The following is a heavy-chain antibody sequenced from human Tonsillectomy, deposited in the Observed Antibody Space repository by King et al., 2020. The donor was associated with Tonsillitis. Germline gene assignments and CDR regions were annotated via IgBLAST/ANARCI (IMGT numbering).Heavy chain of an antibody. D-gene: IGHD2-15*01. CDR3: AKDSERYCSGHSCDGFDS. V-gene: IGHV3-43D*03. J-gene: IGHJ4*02. CDR1: GFTFDDYA. Sequence: VQLVESGGVVVQPGGSLRLSCAASGFTFDDYAIHWVRQPPGKGLEWVSLVTWDGGTTYYADSVKGRFTISRDNNKNSLYLQMNSLRAEDTALYYCAKDSERYCSGHSCDGFDSWGQGTLVTVSS. CDR2: VTWDGGTT.